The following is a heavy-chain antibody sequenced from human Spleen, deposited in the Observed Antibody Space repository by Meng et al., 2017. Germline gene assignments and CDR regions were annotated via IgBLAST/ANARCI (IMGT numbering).Heavy chain of an antibody. J-gene: IGHJ4*02. V-gene: IGHV4-61*01. Sequence: GSLRLSCTVSGGSVNVNNFYWGWIRQPPGKGLEWIGNIYFSGTTKYNPSLKSRVTISIDTSKNQFSLMLSSVTAADTAVYYCVRDPGAFDCWGPGTLVTVSS. CDR3: VRDPGAFDC. CDR2: IYFSGTT. CDR1: GGSVNVNNFY.